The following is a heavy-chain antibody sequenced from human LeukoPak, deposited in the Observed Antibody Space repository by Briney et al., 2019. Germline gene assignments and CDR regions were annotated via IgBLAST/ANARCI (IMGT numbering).Heavy chain of an antibody. CDR2: MKGTGET. CDR3: ARASWVSTTDAVR. Sequence: GGSLRLSCAASGLSFTTYAMSWVRQGPARGLEWVSSMKGTGETFYADSVKGRFTLSRDSSRNTVHLQLNNLRVEDTAIYYCARASWVSTTDAVRWGQGTLVTVSS. J-gene: IGHJ4*02. CDR1: GLSFTTYA. D-gene: IGHD1-14*01. V-gene: IGHV3-23*01.